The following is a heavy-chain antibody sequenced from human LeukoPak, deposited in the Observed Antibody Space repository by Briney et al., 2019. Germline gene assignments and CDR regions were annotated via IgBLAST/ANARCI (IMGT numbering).Heavy chain of an antibody. CDR2: ITHSGRT. J-gene: IGHJ4*01. D-gene: IGHD4-17*01. CDR3: APIFGDSSDFAS. Sequence: SETLSLTCAIYCGSFSVWYWSWVRQSPGKGLEWIAEITHSGRTHYNPSLKSRVTISAHTSKNQFSLRLTSVTAADTAVYYCAPIFGDSSDFASWGQGTLVTVSS. V-gene: IGHV4-34*01. CDR1: CGSFSVWY.